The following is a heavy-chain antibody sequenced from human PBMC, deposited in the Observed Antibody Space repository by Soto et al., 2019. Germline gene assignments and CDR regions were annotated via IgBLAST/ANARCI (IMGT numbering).Heavy chain of an antibody. CDR1: GGSISSSSYY. J-gene: IGHJ3*02. D-gene: IGHD3-10*01. CDR2: IYYSGST. CDR3: ARRELEMATMHAFHI. Sequence: SETLSLTCTVSGGSISSSSYYWGWIRQPPGKGLEWIGSIYYSGSTYYNPSLKSRVTISVDTSKNQFSLKLSSVTAADTAVYYCARRELEMATMHAFHIWGQGTMVTVSS. V-gene: IGHV4-39*01.